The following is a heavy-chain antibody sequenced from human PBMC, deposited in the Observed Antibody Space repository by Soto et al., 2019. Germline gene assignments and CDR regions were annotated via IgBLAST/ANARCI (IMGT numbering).Heavy chain of an antibody. V-gene: IGHV4-59*01. CDR1: GGSISTYY. D-gene: IGHD3-3*01. Sequence: QVQLQESGPGLVKPSETLSLTCTVSGGSISTYYWSWIRQPPGKGLEWIGYIYYSGSTNYNPYLKSRVTISVDTSKNQFSLKLSSVSAADTAVYYCARDGSRYDFWSGPYYFDYWGQGTLVTVSS. CDR2: IYYSGST. J-gene: IGHJ4*02. CDR3: ARDGSRYDFWSGPYYFDY.